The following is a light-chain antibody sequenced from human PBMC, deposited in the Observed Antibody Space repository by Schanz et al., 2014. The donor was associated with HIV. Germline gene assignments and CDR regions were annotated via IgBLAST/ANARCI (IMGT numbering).Light chain of an antibody. V-gene: IGLV1-44*01. CDR1: SSNIGSNA. CDR2: RNN. J-gene: IGLJ2*01. Sequence: QSVLTQPPSASGTPGQRVTISCSGSSSNIGSNAVNWYQQLPGSAPKLLVYRNNQRPSGVADRFSGSKSGTSASLAISGLQSEDESDYYCAAWDDSLKGVLFGGGTKLTVL. CDR3: AAWDDSLKGVL.